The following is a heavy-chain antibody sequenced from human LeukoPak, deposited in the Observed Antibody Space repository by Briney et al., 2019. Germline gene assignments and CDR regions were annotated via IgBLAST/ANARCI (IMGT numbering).Heavy chain of an antibody. D-gene: IGHD4-17*01. CDR3: ARSYTLGPDGDYSSYWYFDL. CDR2: IKQDGSEK. Sequence: AGGSLRLSCAASGFTFSSYWMSWVRQAPGKGLEWVANIKQDGSEKYYVDSVKGRFTISRDNAKNSLYLQMNNLRAEDTAVYYCARSYTLGPDGDYSSYWYFDLWGRGTLVTVSS. CDR1: GFTFSSYW. V-gene: IGHV3-7*01. J-gene: IGHJ2*01.